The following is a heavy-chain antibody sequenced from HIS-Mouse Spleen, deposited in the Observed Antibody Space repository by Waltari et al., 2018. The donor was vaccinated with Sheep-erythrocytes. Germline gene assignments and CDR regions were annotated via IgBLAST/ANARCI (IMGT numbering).Heavy chain of an antibody. CDR3: ARLYYYDSSGYYFDY. V-gene: IGHV4-39*01. J-gene: IGHJ4*02. Sequence: QLQLQESGPGLVKPSETLSLTCTVSGGSISSSSYYWGWIRQPPGKGLEWIGSIYYRGSTYSTPSLKSRLTISVDTSKTQCSLKLSSVTAADTAVYYCARLYYYDSSGYYFDYWGQGTLVTVSS. CDR2: IYYRGST. CDR1: GGSISSSSYY. D-gene: IGHD3-22*01.